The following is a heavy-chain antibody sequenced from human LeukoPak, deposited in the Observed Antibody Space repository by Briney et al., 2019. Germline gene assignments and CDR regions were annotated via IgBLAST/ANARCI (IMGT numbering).Heavy chain of an antibody. CDR3: ARQRAAAGKNWFDP. CDR1: GDSISNYY. J-gene: IGHJ5*02. Sequence: PSETLSLTCSVSGDSISNYYWSWIRQPPGKGLEWIGYISYSGTTNYNPSLKSRVTISVDTSKNQFSLKLSSVTAADTAVYYCARQRAAAGKNWFDPWGQGTLVTVSS. D-gene: IGHD6-13*01. V-gene: IGHV4-59*08. CDR2: ISYSGTT.